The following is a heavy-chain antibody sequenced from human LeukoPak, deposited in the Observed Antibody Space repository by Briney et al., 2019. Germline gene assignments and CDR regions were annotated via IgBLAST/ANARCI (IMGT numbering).Heavy chain of an antibody. V-gene: IGHV4-34*12. CDR1: GESFSGYF. D-gene: IGHD6-19*01. CDR2: IVHTGGT. CDR3: ARRIGVATTLDY. Sequence: SETLSLTCAVFGESFSGYFWTWIRQPPGKGLEWIGEIVHTGGTNYNPSLKSRVTISVDTSKKQFSLNLRSVTAADTALYFCARRIGVATTLDYWGQGTLVTVSS. J-gene: IGHJ4*02.